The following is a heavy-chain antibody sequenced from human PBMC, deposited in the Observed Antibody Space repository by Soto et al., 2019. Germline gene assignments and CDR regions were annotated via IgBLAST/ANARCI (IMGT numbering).Heavy chain of an antibody. V-gene: IGHV6-1*01. J-gene: IGHJ3*02. CDR2: TYFRYKWYT. Sequence: SQTLSLTCAISGDIVSRNTAAWNWIRQSPSRGLERLGRTYFRYKWYTDYAISLKSRLTIDPDASKNLLSLQLNSVTPADTAVYYCARENSDSGNAFDIWGQGTMVTV. CDR1: GDIVSRNTAA. D-gene: IGHD2-21*01. CDR3: ARENSDSGNAFDI.